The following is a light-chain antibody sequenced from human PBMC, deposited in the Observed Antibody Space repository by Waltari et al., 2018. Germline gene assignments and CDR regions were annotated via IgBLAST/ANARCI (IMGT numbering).Light chain of an antibody. J-gene: IGLJ2*01. Sequence: QAGLTQPPSVSKGLRQTATLTCTGNRNHVGNQGAAWLQQHQGHPPKLLSYRNNNRPSGISERLSASRSGNTASLTITGLQPEDEADYYCSAWDSSLSAVVFGGGTKLTVL. CDR1: RNHVGNQG. V-gene: IGLV10-54*01. CDR2: RNN. CDR3: SAWDSSLSAVV.